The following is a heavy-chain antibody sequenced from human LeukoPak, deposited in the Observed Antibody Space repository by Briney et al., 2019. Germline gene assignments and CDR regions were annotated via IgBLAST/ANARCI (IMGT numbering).Heavy chain of an antibody. CDR3: AKIAVAGRHDAFDI. D-gene: IGHD6-19*01. Sequence: PGGSLRLSCAASGFTFDDYAMHWVRQAPGKGLGWVSGISWNSGSIGYADSVKGRFTISRDNAKNSLYLQMNSLRAEDTALYYCAKIAVAGRHDAFDIWGQGTMVTVSS. V-gene: IGHV3-9*01. CDR2: ISWNSGSI. J-gene: IGHJ3*02. CDR1: GFTFDDYA.